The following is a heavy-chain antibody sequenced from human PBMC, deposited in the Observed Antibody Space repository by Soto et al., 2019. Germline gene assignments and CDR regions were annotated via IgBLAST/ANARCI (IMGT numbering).Heavy chain of an antibody. Sequence: PGGSLRLSCAASGFTFSSSEMNWVRQAPGKGLEWVSYISSGGSTIYYADSVKGRFTISRDNAENSLYLQLNSLRAEDTAVYYLARASALDQWGQGILVTVSS. V-gene: IGHV3-48*03. CDR3: ARASALDQ. J-gene: IGHJ5*02. CDR1: GFTFSSSE. CDR2: ISSGGSTI. D-gene: IGHD6-25*01.